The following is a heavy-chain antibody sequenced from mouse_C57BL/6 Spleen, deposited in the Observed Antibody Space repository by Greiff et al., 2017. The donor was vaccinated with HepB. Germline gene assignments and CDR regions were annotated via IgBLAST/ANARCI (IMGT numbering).Heavy chain of an antibody. D-gene: IGHD1-1*02. Sequence: DVQLQESGPGLVKPSQSLSLTCSVTGYSITSGYYWNWIRQFPGNKLEWMGYISYDGSNNYNPSLKKRISITSDPSKNQFFLKLNSVTTEDTATYYCARDGVYAMDYWGQGTSVTVSS. CDR3: ARDGVYAMDY. V-gene: IGHV3-6*01. CDR1: GYSITSGYY. CDR2: ISYDGSN. J-gene: IGHJ4*01.